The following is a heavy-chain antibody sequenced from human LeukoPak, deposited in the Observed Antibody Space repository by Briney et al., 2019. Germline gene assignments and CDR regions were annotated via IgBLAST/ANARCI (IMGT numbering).Heavy chain of an antibody. D-gene: IGHD2-8*01. J-gene: IGHJ4*02. V-gene: IGHV4-4*02. CDR1: GGSITSTNW. Sequence: SETLSLTCGVSGGSITSTNWWSWVRQPPGQGLEWIGEVSLSGLTNYNPSLSSRIIMALDTSKNHLSLHLTSVTAADTAVYYCARENGAFSPFGYWGQGYLVTVLS. CDR2: VSLSGLT. CDR3: ARENGAFSPFGY.